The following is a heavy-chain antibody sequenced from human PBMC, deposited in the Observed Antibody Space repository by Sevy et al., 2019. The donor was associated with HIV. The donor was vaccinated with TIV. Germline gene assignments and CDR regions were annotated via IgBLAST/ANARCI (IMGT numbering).Heavy chain of an antibody. CDR2: IKKDGSEK. CDR1: GFTFSRYW. J-gene: IGHJ6*02. D-gene: IGHD2-2*01. V-gene: IGHV3-7*03. CDR3: ARDCSSTSCLWGLDV. Sequence: GWSLRLSCAASGFTFSRYWMSWVRQAPGKGLEWVANIKKDGSEKYYVDSVKGRFTISRDNAKNSLFLQMNSLRAEDTAVYYCARDCSSTSCLWGLDVWGQGTTVTVSS.